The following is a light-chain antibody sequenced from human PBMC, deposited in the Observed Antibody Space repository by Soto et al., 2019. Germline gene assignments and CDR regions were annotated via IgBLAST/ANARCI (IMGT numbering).Light chain of an antibody. CDR3: QSYDSSLSGFYV. CDR2: GST. V-gene: IGLV1-40*01. J-gene: IGLJ1*01. Sequence: QSVLTQPPSVSGAPGQWVTISCTGSNSNIGAGYDVHWYQLLPGAAPKLLIYGSTKRPSGVPDRFSGSKSGTSASLAITGLQAEDEADYYCQSYDSSLSGFYVFGTGTKLTVL. CDR1: NSNIGAGYD.